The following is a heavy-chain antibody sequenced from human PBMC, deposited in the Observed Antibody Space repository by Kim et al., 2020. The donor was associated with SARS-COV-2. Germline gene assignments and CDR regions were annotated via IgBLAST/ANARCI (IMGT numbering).Heavy chain of an antibody. CDR1: GFTFSSYA. CDR3: AKVGKLVAGDYYYYGMDV. Sequence: GGSLRLSCAASGFTFSSYAMSWVRQAPGKGLEWVSAISGSGGSTYYADSVKGRFTISRDNSKNTLYLQMNSLRAEDTAVYYCAKVGKLVAGDYYYYGMDVWGQGTTVTVSS. V-gene: IGHV3-23*01. D-gene: IGHD6-19*01. CDR2: ISGSGGST. J-gene: IGHJ6*02.